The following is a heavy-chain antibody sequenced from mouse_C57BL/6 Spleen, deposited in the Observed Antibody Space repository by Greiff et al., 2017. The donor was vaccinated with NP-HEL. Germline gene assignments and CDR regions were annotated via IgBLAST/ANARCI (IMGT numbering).Heavy chain of an antibody. D-gene: IGHD1-1*01. CDR3: ARGGGSSPAWFAY. J-gene: IGHJ3*01. CDR1: GYTFTDYY. V-gene: IGHV1-19*01. CDR2: INPYNGGT. Sequence: VQLQQSGPVLVKPGASVKMSCKASGYTFTDYYMNWVKQSHGKSLEWIGVINPYNGGTSYNQKFKGKATLTVDKSSSTAYMELNSLTSEDSAVYYCARGGGSSPAWFAYWGQGTLVTVSA.